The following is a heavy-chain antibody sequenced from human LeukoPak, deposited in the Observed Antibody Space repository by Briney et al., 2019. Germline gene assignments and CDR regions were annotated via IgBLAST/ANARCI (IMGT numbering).Heavy chain of an antibody. CDR2: IYYSGSS. CDR3: ARRLRQNLFDP. Sequence: KPSETLSLTCTVSGVPISSDYWSWIRLPPGKGLEWIGYIYYSGSSNYNPSLKSRVTMSVDTSKNQFSLKLTSVTAADTAVYYCARRLRQNLFDPWGQGTLVTVSS. J-gene: IGHJ5*02. D-gene: IGHD4-17*01. CDR1: GVPISSDY. V-gene: IGHV4-59*08.